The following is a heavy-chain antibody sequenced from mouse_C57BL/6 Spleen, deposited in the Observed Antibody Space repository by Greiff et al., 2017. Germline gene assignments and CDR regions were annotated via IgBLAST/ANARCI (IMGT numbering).Heavy chain of an antibody. CDR3: AGMAFDY. Sequence: EVKVEESGGGLVKPGGSLKLSCAASGFTFSSYAMSWVRQTPEKRLEWVATISDGGSYTYYPDNVKGRFTIARDNAKNNLYLQMSHLKSEDTAMYYCAGMAFDYWGQGTTLTVSS. V-gene: IGHV5-4*03. D-gene: IGHD2-10*02. CDR1: GFTFSSYA. J-gene: IGHJ2*01. CDR2: ISDGGSYT.